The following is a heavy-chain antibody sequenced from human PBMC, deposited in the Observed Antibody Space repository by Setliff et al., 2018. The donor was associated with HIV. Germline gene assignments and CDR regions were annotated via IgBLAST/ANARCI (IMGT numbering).Heavy chain of an antibody. D-gene: IGHD4-17*01. CDR3: ARTDYGGNSGGNYFDY. J-gene: IGHJ4*02. CDR1: GYTFTTYD. V-gene: IGHV1-18*01. CDR2: ISPYNGHT. Sequence: ASVKVSCKASGYTFTTYDITWVRQAPGQGLEWLGWISPYNGHTNFAQKFQGRVTMTTDTTTSTAYMEVRSLRSDDTAVYYCARTDYGGNSGGNYFDYWGQGSLVTVSS.